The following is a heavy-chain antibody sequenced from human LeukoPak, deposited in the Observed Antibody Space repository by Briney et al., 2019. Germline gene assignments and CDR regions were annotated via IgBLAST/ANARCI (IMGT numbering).Heavy chain of an antibody. V-gene: IGHV5-51*01. D-gene: IGHD3-22*01. CDR3: ARHTGDYYDTSGSLLGY. CDR1: GYSFTSYW. CDR2: IYPGDSDT. J-gene: IGHJ4*02. Sequence: GESLKISCKGSGYSFTSYWIAWVRQMPGKGLEWMGVIYPGDSDTRYSPSFQGQVTISADKSISTAYLQWSSLKASDTAMYYCARHTGDYYDTSGSLLGYWGQGTLVTVSS.